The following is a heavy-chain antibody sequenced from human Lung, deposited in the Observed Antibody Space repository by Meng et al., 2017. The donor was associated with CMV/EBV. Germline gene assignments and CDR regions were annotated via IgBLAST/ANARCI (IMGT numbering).Heavy chain of an antibody. D-gene: IGHD5-12*01. CDR3: ARGGYSDYDVRGVDYYYGMDV. CDR2: ISAYKGRT. CDR1: GYTFISHG. J-gene: IGHJ6*02. V-gene: IGHV1-18*01. Sequence: ASVXVSXKASGYTFISHGISWVRQAPGQGLDWMGWISAYKGRTNYAQKFQGRVTMTTDTSTNTAYTELRSLRSDDTAVYFCARGGYSDYDVRGVDYYYGMDVWGQGTXVTVYS.